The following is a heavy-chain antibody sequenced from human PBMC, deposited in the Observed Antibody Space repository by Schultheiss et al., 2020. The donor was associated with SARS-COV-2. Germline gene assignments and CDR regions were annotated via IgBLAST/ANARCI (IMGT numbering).Heavy chain of an antibody. CDR1: GYTFTSYA. CDR3: AQIPTGDRGLGGYSYTFDY. CDR2: SNAGNGNT. Sequence: ASVKVSCKASGYTFTSYAMHWVRQAPGQRLEWMGWSNAGNGNTNYAQKLQGRVTMTTDTSTSTAYMELSRLRSDDTAVYYCAQIPTGDRGLGGYSYTFDYWGQGTLVTVSS. J-gene: IGHJ4*02. D-gene: IGHD5-18*01. V-gene: IGHV1-3*01.